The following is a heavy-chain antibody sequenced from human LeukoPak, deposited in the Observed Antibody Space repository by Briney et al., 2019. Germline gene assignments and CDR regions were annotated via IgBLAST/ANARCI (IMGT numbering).Heavy chain of an antibody. V-gene: IGHV3-23*01. J-gene: IGHJ4*02. CDR1: GFTFTNYG. D-gene: IGHD4-17*01. Sequence: GGSLRLSCAASGFTFTNYGMNWVRQAPGKGLEWVSVITGSGTSTYYADSVEGRFTISRDTSKNTLYLQMNSLRDEDTAVYYCAKDRDGDWPYYFDFWGQGTLVTVSS. CDR2: ITGSGTST. CDR3: AKDRDGDWPYYFDF.